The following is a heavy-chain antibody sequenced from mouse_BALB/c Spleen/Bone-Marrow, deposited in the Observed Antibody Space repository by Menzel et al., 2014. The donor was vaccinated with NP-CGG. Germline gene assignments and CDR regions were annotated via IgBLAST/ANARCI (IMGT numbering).Heavy chain of an antibody. Sequence: EVKLVESGGGLVKPGGSLKLSCAASGFTFSSYSMSWVRQTPEKRLEWVATISSGGHDTYYPDSVKGRFTISRDNAKNTLYLQMSSLKSEDTAVYYCSKDGGYDYSYYFDYWGQGTTPTVSS. CDR2: ISSGGHDT. V-gene: IGHV5-6-4*01. J-gene: IGHJ2*01. CDR1: GFTFSSYS. D-gene: IGHD2-4*01. CDR3: SKDGGYDYSYYFDY.